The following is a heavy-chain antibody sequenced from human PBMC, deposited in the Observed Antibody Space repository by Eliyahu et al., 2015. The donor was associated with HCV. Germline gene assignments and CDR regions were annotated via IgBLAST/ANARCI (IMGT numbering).Heavy chain of an antibody. Sequence: QVQLQQWGAGLLKPSETLSLTCAVYGGSLSTYYWSWXRQPPGKGLEWIGEINHSGGSHYNPSLKSRVTISGDTSKNQFSLKLRSVTAADTAVYYCATRDSWGQGTLVTVSS. V-gene: IGHV4-34*01. J-gene: IGHJ4*02. CDR3: ATRDS. CDR1: GGSLSTYY. CDR2: INHSGGS.